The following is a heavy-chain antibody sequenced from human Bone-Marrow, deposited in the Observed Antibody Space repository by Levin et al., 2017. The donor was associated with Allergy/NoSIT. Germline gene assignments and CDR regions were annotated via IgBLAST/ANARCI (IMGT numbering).Heavy chain of an antibody. Sequence: GGSLRLSCAASGFTFSNAWMSWVRQAPGKGLEWVGRIKSKTDGGTTDYAAPVKGRFTISRDDSKNTLYLQMNSLKTEDTAVYYCTTDKYCSGGSCYSHGMDVWGQGTTVTVSS. J-gene: IGHJ6*02. D-gene: IGHD2-15*01. CDR2: IKSKTDGGTT. CDR1: GFTFSNAW. V-gene: IGHV3-15*01. CDR3: TTDKYCSGGSCYSHGMDV.